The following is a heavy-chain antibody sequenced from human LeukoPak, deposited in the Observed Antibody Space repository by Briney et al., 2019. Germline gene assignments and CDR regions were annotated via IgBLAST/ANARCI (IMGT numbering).Heavy chain of an antibody. CDR3: AREVDGGFDP. CDR1: GFIFSFYT. D-gene: IGHD3-16*01. J-gene: IGHJ5*02. CDR2: ISTNGDTT. V-gene: IGHV3-64*01. Sequence: GGSLRLSCAASGFIFSFYTMHWVRQAPGKGLESVSAISTNGDTTYYLNSVKDRFTISRDNSKNTLYLQMGSLRVEDMAVYYCAREVDGGFDPWGQGTLVTVSS.